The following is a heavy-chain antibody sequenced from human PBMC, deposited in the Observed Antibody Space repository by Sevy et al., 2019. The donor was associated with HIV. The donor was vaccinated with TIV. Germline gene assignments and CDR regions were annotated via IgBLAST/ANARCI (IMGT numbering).Heavy chain of an antibody. D-gene: IGHD4-17*01. V-gene: IGHV3-30-3*01. Sequence: GGSLRLSCAASGFTFSSYAMHWVRQAPGKGLEWVAVISYDGSNKYYADSVKGRFTISRDNSKNTLYLQVKSLRTEDTAVYYCARDQHDYAGNLRRGWFDPWGQGTLVTVSS. J-gene: IGHJ5*02. CDR2: ISYDGSNK. CDR3: ARDQHDYAGNLRRGWFDP. CDR1: GFTFSSYA.